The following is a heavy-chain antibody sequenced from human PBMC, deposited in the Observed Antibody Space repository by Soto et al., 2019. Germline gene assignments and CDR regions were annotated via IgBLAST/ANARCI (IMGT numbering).Heavy chain of an antibody. D-gene: IGHD3-10*01. Sequence: SETLSLTCSVSGDSFSNYCWSWIRQTPGRGLEWIGHICYSENTYYNPSLKSRVTISVDRSKNQFSLKLSSVTAADTAVYYCASSMVRGVPGYFDYWGQGTLVTVSS. CDR3: ASSMVRGVPGYFDY. V-gene: IGHV4-59*12. CDR2: ICYSENT. CDR1: GDSFSNYC. J-gene: IGHJ4*02.